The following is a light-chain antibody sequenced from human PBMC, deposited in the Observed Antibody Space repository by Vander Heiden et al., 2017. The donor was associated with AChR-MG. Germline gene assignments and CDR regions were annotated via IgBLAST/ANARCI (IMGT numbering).Light chain of an antibody. CDR2: GAS. J-gene: IGKJ4*01. CDR3: QQYGRAPLT. V-gene: IGKV3-20*01. CDR1: QSVSGSY. Sequence: IVLTQSPGTLSLSSGERATLTCRASQSVSGSYLAWYQQKPGQAPRLLIYGASSRATGIPDRFSGSGSGTDFTLTISRLEPEDFAVYHCQQYGRAPLTFGGGTKVEI.